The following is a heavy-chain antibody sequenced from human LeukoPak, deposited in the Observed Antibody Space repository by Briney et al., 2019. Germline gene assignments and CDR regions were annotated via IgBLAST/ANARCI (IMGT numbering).Heavy chain of an antibody. Sequence: PGGSLRLSCAASGFTFSSYSTNWVRQAPGKGLEWVSSISSSSSYIYYADSVKGRFTISRDNAKNSLYLQMNRLRAEDTAVYYCARDAKRGSGYHRFDDDAFDIWGQGTMVTVSS. J-gene: IGHJ3*02. D-gene: IGHD3-9*01. V-gene: IGHV3-21*01. CDR2: ISSSSSYI. CDR1: GFTFSSYS. CDR3: ARDAKRGSGYHRFDDDAFDI.